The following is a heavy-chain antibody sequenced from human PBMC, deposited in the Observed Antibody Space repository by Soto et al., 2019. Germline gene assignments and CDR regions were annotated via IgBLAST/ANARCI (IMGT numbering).Heavy chain of an antibody. Sequence: VQLLESGGGLVQPGGSLRLSCAASGFTFSSYPMNWVRQAPGKGLEWVSGISASGDDTYYADSVKGRFIIFRDNSKNSVYLQMNSLRAEDTAVYYCARRVWGQGTLVTVSS. CDR2: ISASGDDT. CDR3: ARRV. J-gene: IGHJ4*02. CDR1: GFTFSSYP. V-gene: IGHV3-23*01.